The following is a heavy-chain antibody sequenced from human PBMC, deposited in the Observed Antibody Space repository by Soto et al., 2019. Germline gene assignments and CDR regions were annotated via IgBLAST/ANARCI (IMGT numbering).Heavy chain of an antibody. CDR3: VRQTIVRGVLSWFDP. V-gene: IGHV4-39*01. J-gene: IGHJ5*02. D-gene: IGHD3-10*01. CDR1: GGSIRSGSNY. Sequence: QLQLQESGPRLVKPSETLSLICSVSGGSIRSGSNYWAWIRQPPGKGLDWIGTVYYNGNTYYNASLKSRVTISADAPKNQFSLKLSSVSAADTAVYYCVRQTIVRGVLSWFDPWGQGTLVTVSS. CDR2: VYYNGNT.